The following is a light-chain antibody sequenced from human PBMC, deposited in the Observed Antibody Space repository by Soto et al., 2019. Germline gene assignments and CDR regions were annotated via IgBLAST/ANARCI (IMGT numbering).Light chain of an antibody. CDR3: QQYNSDSYS. V-gene: IGKV1-5*03. J-gene: IGKJ2*03. CDR2: KAS. CDR1: RDISSW. Sequence: DLQMTQSPSILSASVGDRVTITCRASRDISSWLAWYQQKPGKVPKLLIYKASSLESGVPSRFSGSGSGTEFTLTISSLQPEDFATYYCQQYNSDSYSFGQGTKVEIK.